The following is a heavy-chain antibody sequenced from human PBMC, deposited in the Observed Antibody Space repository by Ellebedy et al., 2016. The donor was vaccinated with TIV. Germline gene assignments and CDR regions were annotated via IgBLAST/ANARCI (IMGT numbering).Heavy chain of an antibody. D-gene: IGHD6-6*01. J-gene: IGHJ6*02. CDR3: AKEGVFGYYYYGMDV. Sequence: GGSLRLSXAASGFTFSSYAMSWVRQAPGKGLEWVSAISGSGGSTYYADSVKGRFTISRDNSKNTLYLQMNSLRAEDTAVYYCAKEGVFGYYYYGMDVWGQGTTVTVSS. CDR1: GFTFSSYA. CDR2: ISGSGGST. V-gene: IGHV3-23*01.